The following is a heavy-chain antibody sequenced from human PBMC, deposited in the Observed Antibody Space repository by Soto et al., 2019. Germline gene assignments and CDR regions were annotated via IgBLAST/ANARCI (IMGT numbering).Heavy chain of an antibody. CDR3: ARDLGFGGATDDMDV. Sequence: GGSLRLSCAASGFTFSSYGMHWVRQAPGKGLEWVAVIWYDGSNKYYADSVKGRFTISRDNSKNTLYLQMNSLRAEDTAVYYCARDLGFGGATDDMDVWGQGTTVTVSS. CDR2: IWYDGSNK. V-gene: IGHV3-33*01. D-gene: IGHD1-26*01. J-gene: IGHJ6*02. CDR1: GFTFSSYG.